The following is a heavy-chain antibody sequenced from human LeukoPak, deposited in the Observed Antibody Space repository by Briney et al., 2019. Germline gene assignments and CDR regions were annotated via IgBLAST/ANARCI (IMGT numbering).Heavy chain of an antibody. Sequence: GGSLRLSCAASGFTFNSYAMHWVRQTPGKGLEWVAVILYDGSNKLYADSVKGRFTISTDSSKNTLYLQMNSLRAEDTALYYCARDISWGSTIDYWGQGTLVTVSP. CDR3: ARDISWGSTIDY. J-gene: IGHJ4*02. V-gene: IGHV3-30-3*01. CDR2: ILYDGSNK. CDR1: GFTFNSYA. D-gene: IGHD3-16*01.